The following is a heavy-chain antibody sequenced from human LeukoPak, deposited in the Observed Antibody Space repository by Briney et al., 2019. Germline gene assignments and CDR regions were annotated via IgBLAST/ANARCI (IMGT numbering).Heavy chain of an antibody. CDR2: IIPIFSIA. J-gene: IGHJ4*02. V-gene: IGHV1-69*04. CDR3: ARDGYRPVVVVPAAIHYYFDY. D-gene: IGHD2-2*02. Sequence: SVKVSCNASGGTFSSYAISWVRQAPGQGLEWMGRIIPIFSIANYAQKFQGRVTITADKSTSTAYMELSSLRSEDTAVYYCARDGYRPVVVVPAAIHYYFDYWGQGTLVTVSS. CDR1: GGTFSSYA.